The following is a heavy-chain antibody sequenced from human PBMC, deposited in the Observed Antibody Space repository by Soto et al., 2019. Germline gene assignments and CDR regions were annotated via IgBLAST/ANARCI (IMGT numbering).Heavy chain of an antibody. Sequence: EVQLVESGGGLVQPGGSLRLSCATSGFILSDCAMNWVRQATGKGLEWVSYISSSSSVIDYADSVKGRFTVSRDNARNSLYLRMNSLRAEDTAVYYCARDLSWGSNWYYYMDVWGKGTTVTFSS. CDR2: ISSSSSVI. J-gene: IGHJ6*03. V-gene: IGHV3-48*01. CDR1: GFILSDCA. D-gene: IGHD7-27*01. CDR3: ARDLSWGSNWYYYMDV.